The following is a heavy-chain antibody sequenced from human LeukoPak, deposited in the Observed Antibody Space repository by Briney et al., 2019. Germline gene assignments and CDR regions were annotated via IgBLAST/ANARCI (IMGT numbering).Heavy chain of an antibody. V-gene: IGHV3-11*01. CDR2: ITNGDTSL. D-gene: IGHD1-26*01. Sequence: PGGSLRLSCAASGFTFSDYYMSWIRQAPGKGLEWISYITNGDTSLYYADSVKGRFTISRDNTRNSLYLQMISLRAEDTAVYYCATNMGATMRADYWGQGTLVTVSS. CDR3: ATNMGATMRADY. CDR1: GFTFSDYY. J-gene: IGHJ4*02.